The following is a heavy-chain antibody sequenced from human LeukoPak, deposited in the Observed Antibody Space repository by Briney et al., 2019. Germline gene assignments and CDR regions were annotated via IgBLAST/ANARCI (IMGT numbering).Heavy chain of an antibody. Sequence: SETLSLTCTVSGGSISSSSYYWGWIRQPPGKGLEWIGSIYYSGSTYYNPSLKSRVTISVDTSKNQFSLNLSSVTAADTAVYYCAREDLSSSWVNFDYWGQGTLVTVSS. CDR2: IYYSGST. V-gene: IGHV4-39*07. D-gene: IGHD6-13*01. CDR3: AREDLSSSWVNFDY. CDR1: GGSISSSSYY. J-gene: IGHJ4*02.